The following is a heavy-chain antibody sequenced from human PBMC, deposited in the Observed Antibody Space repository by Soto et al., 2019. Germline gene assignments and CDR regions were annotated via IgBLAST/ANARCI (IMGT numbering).Heavy chain of an antibody. Sequence: GGSLRLSCATSGFTFSDYWMSWVRQAPGKGLEWVANIKHDGSETYYVDSVKGRFTISRDNARNSVYLQMSSLRAEDTALYYCARDKGYSSSWYSLDPWGQGTLVTVSS. V-gene: IGHV3-7*03. D-gene: IGHD6-13*01. CDR3: ARDKGYSSSWYSLDP. CDR1: GFTFSDYW. J-gene: IGHJ5*02. CDR2: IKHDGSET.